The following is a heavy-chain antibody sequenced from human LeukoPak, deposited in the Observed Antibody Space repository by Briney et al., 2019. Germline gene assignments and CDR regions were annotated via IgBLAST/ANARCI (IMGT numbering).Heavy chain of an antibody. J-gene: IGHJ4*02. CDR2: MNPNSGNT. CDR1: GYTFTRYD. V-gene: IGHV1-8*01. D-gene: IGHD3-22*01. CDR3: ARGRVGYYDSSGYYPFDY. Sequence: ASVKVSCKASGYTFTRYDINWVRQATGQGLEWMGWMNPNSGNTGYAQKFQGRVTMTRNTSISTAYMELSSLRSEDTAVYYCARGRVGYYDSSGYYPFDYWGQGTLVTVSS.